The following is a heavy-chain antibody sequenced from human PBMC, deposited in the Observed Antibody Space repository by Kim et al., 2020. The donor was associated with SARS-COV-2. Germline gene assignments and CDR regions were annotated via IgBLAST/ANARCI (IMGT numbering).Heavy chain of an antibody. D-gene: IGHD2-21*01. J-gene: IGHJ6*02. CDR1: GFTFSSYS. CDR3: ARDGDSVYYYGMDV. Sequence: GGSLRLSCAASGFTFSSYSMNWVRQAPGKGLEWVSSISSSSSYIYYADSVKGRFTISRDNAKNSLYLQMNSLRAEDTAVYYCARDGDSVYYYGMDVWGQGTTVTVSS. V-gene: IGHV3-21*01. CDR2: ISSSSSYI.